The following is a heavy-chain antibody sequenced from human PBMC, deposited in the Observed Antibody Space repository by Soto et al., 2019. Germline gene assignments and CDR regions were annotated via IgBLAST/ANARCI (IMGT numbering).Heavy chain of an antibody. D-gene: IGHD1-26*01. Sequence: SPSLSGPPSECPVNTYGMHMVGQVRGKGLDWVAVISYDENNKYYAESVKGRFTISRNKSKNTLYLQMNSLRAEDTAVYYCAKGGGGSYLYFDYWGQGSLVTFS. V-gene: IGHV3-30*18. CDR1: ECPVNTYG. CDR2: ISYDENNK. CDR3: AKGGGGSYLYFDY. J-gene: IGHJ4*02.